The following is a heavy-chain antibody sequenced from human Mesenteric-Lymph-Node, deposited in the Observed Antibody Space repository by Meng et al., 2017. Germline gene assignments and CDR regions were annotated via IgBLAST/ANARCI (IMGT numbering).Heavy chain of an antibody. J-gene: IGHJ4*02. Sequence: QVPLVQPGAEVQNPGPSVKVSCKASVYTFTVYYMHWVRQAPGQGLGWMGRINPHTGGINYAQEFQGRVAMTRDTSISTAYMELSRLRTDDTAVYYCAKIGSNHQFDLWGQGTLVTVSS. CDR2: INPHTGGI. CDR3: AKIGSNHQFDL. V-gene: IGHV1-2*06. D-gene: IGHD4-11*01. CDR1: VYTFTVYY.